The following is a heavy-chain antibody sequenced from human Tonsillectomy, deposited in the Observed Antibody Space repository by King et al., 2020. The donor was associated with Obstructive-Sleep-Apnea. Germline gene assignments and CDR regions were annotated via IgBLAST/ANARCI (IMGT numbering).Heavy chain of an antibody. CDR2: ISYDGSNK. D-gene: IGHD6-19*01. Sequence: VQLVESGGGVVQPGRSLRLSCAASGFTFSSYAMHWVRQAPGKGLEWVAVISYDGSNKYYADSVKGRFTISRDNSKNTLYLQMNSLRAEDTAVYYCAGDQGEIAVAEYYFDYWGQGTLVTVSS. CDR3: AGDQGEIAVAEYYFDY. V-gene: IGHV3-30*04. J-gene: IGHJ4*02. CDR1: GFTFSSYA.